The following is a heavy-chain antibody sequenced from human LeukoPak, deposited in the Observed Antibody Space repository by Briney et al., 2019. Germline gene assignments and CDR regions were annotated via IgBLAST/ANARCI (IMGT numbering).Heavy chain of an antibody. Sequence: ASVKVSCKASGYTFTGYYMHWVRQAPGQGLEWMGWINPNSGGTNYAQKFQGRVTMTRDTSISTAYMELSRLRSDDTAVYYCARGEKYDILTGYYVDAFDIWGQGTMVTVSS. CDR1: GYTFTGYY. J-gene: IGHJ3*02. V-gene: IGHV1-2*02. CDR3: ARGEKYDILTGYYVDAFDI. CDR2: INPNSGGT. D-gene: IGHD3-9*01.